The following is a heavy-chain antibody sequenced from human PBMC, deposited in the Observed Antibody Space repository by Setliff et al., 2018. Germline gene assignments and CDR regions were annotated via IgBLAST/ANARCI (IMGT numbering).Heavy chain of an antibody. CDR2: MYFSGST. V-gene: IGHV4-39*07. Sequence: ASETLSLTCTVSGGSISTNSYYWGWIRQPPGKGLEWIGSMYFSGSTYYNPSLKSRVTMSIDKSKNEFSLKMSSVTAADTAVYYCARAPRYFDSTGSYFDGWGQGTLVTVSS. J-gene: IGHJ4*02. CDR1: GGSISTNSYY. D-gene: IGHD3-22*01. CDR3: ARAPRYFDSTGSYFDG.